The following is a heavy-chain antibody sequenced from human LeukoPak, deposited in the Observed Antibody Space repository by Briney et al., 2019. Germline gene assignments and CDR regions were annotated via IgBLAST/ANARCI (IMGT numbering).Heavy chain of an antibody. J-gene: IGHJ4*02. CDR3: GRSTAWYAFDY. CDR2: LSGSGDTT. D-gene: IGHD6-19*01. V-gene: IGHV3-23*01. CDR1: GFTFSSHW. Sequence: QPGGSLRLSCAASGFTFSSHWMHWVRQAPGKGLEWVSGLSGSGDTTYYADSAKGRFTISRDNSRSTLYLQMNSLRAEDTAVYYCGRSTAWYAFDYWGQGTLVTVSS.